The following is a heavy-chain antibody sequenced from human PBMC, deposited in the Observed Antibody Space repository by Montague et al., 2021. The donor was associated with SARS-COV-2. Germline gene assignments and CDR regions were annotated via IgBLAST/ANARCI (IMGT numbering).Heavy chain of an antibody. CDR1: GGSISSSSYY. V-gene: IGHV4-39*07. CDR3: ARVGRQQLVRLSGMDD. J-gene: IGHJ6*02. CDR2: ICYSGST. Sequence: SETLSLTCTVSGGSISSSSYYWGWIRQPPGRGLEWIRSICYSGSTYYNPYLKSRVTISVDTSKNQFSLTQSSVAAADTAVYYCARVGRQQLVRLSGMDDWGQGTKVTVSS. D-gene: IGHD6-13*01.